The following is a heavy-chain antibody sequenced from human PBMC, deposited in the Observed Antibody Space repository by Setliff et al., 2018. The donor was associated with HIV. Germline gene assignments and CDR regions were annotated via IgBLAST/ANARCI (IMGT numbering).Heavy chain of an antibody. D-gene: IGHD3-22*01. J-gene: IGHJ6*03. V-gene: IGHV4-34*01. CDR2: INHSGRS. CDR3: ARSSPYYDSSGYTLYYYYYMDV. Sequence: PSETLSLTCAVYGGSFSDDYWSWIRQPPGKGLEWIGEINHSGRSKYNPSLKSRVTISVDTSKKQFSLKLSSVTAADTAVYYCARSSPYYDSSGYTLYYYYYMDVWGEGTTVTVSS. CDR1: GGSFSDDY.